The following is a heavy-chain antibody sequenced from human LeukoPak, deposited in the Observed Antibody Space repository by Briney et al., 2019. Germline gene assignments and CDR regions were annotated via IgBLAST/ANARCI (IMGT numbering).Heavy chain of an antibody. V-gene: IGHV4-61*01. J-gene: IGHJ4*02. Sequence: SETLSLTCTVSGGSVSSGSYYWSWTRQPPWKGLEWIGYIYYSGSTNYNPSLKSRVTISVDTSKNQFSLKLSSVTAADTAVYYCARGTAGTVNFDYWGQGTLVTVSS. D-gene: IGHD6-19*01. CDR1: GGSVSSGSYY. CDR3: ARGTAGTVNFDY. CDR2: IYYSGST.